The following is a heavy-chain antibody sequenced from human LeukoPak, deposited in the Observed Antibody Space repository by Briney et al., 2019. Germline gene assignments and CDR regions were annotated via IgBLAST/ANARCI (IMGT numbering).Heavy chain of an antibody. V-gene: IGHV4-39*01. CDR2: IYYSGST. Sequence: SETLSLTCTVSGGSISSSSYYWGWIRQPPGTGLEWIGSIYYSGSTYYNPSLKSRVTISVDTSKNQFSLKLSSVTAADTAVYYCARFESAITMVRGVRDAFDIWGQGTMVTVSS. D-gene: IGHD3-10*01. CDR3: ARFESAITMVRGVRDAFDI. J-gene: IGHJ3*02. CDR1: GGSISSSSYY.